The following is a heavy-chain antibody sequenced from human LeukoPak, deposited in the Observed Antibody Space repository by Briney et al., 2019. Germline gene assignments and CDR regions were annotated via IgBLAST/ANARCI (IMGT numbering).Heavy chain of an antibody. CDR2: IDHSGST. D-gene: IGHD1-26*01. V-gene: IGHV4-34*01. Sequence: PSETLSLTCAVYGGSSGGNYWSWARQPPGKGLEWIGEIDHSGSTNYNPSLKSRVTISVDTSKNQFSLKLSSVTAADTAVYYCARGLGRGSYWPYWGQGTLVTVSS. CDR3: ARGLGRGSYWPY. J-gene: IGHJ4*02. CDR1: GGSSGGNY.